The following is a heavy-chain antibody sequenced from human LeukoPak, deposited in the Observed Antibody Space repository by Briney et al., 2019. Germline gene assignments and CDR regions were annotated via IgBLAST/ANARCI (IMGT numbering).Heavy chain of an antibody. Sequence: GGSLRLSCAASGFTFSSYDMHWVRQATGKGLEWVSAIGTAGDTYYPGSVKGRFTISRENAKNSLYLQMNSLRAGDTAVYYCARGYSSSPIDYGGQGPLVTVSS. CDR1: GFTFSSYD. CDR2: IGTAGDT. V-gene: IGHV3-13*04. D-gene: IGHD6-13*01. J-gene: IGHJ4*02. CDR3: ARGYSSSPIDY.